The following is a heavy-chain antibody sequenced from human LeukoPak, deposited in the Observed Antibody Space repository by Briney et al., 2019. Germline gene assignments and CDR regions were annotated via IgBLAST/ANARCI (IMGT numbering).Heavy chain of an antibody. J-gene: IGHJ5*02. D-gene: IGHD6-19*01. CDR1: GFTFSDYY. CDR2: ISSSGSTI. CDR3: ARDKAVAGGWFDP. V-gene: IGHV3-11*04. Sequence: PGVSLRLSCAASGFTFSDYYMSWIRQDPRKGLEWVSYISSSGSTIYYADSVKGRFTISRDNAKNSLYLQMNSLRAEDTAVYYCARDKAVAGGWFDPWGQGTLVTVSS.